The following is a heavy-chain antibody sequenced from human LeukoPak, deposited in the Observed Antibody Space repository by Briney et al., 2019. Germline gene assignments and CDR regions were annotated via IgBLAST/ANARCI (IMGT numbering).Heavy chain of an antibody. CDR2: VGISGDT. J-gene: IGHJ4*02. D-gene: IGHD6-19*01. V-gene: IGHV3-13*01. CDR3: VRGGIQVSGIDEIDY. CDR1: GFTFRSYD. Sequence: GGSLRLSCAASGFTFRSYDMHWVRQVTGKGLEWVSAVGISGDTYYAGSVKGRFTISRENAKNSLYLQMNSLTAGGTAVYYCVRGGIQVSGIDEIDYWGQGTLSPSPQ.